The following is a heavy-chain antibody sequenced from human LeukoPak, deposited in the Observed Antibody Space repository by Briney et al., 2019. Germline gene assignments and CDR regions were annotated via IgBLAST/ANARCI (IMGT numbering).Heavy chain of an antibody. D-gene: IGHD1-14*01. J-gene: IGHJ4*02. V-gene: IGHV3-15*01. Sequence: GRSLRLSCVVSGLTFSDVWMTWVRQAPGKGLEWVGRIKRRSDGGRTDYAAPVKGRFTISRDDSKNTLYLQMNSLKTEDTGVYYCSPGLRKTDSDYWGQGTLVTVSS. CDR1: GLTFSDVW. CDR3: SPGLRKTDSDY. CDR2: IKRRSDGGRT.